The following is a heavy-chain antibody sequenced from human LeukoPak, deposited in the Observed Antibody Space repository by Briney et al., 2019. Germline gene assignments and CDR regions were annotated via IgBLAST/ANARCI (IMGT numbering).Heavy chain of an antibody. CDR3: AKGGVDPHPIY. J-gene: IGHJ4*02. CDR2: IYSGGNT. Sequence: PGGSLRLSCTASGFTVSSNYKSWVRQAPGKGLEWLSVIYSGGNTYYADSVKGRFTISRDNSKNTVYLQMNSLRAEDTAVYYCAKGGVDPHPIYWGRGTLVTVSS. CDR1: GFTVSSNY. V-gene: IGHV3-53*01. D-gene: IGHD5-12*01.